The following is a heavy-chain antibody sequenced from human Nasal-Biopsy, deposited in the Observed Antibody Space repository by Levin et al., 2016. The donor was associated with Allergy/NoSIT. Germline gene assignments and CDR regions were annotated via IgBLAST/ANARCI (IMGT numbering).Heavy chain of an antibody. CDR1: GYSFSSYW. V-gene: IGHV5-51*01. CDR3: ARATIETRTIDY. Sequence: ETLSLTCKGSGYSFSSYWIGWVRQMPGKGLEWMGIIYPGDSDTRYSPSFQGQVTISADKSVSTAYLQWSSLEASDTAIYYCARATIETRTIDYWGQGTLVTVSS. CDR2: IYPGDSDT. J-gene: IGHJ4*02. D-gene: IGHD5-12*01.